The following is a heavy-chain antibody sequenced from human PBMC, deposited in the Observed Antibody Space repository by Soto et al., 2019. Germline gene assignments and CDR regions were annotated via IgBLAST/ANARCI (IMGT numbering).Heavy chain of an antibody. J-gene: IGHJ6*02. V-gene: IGHV1-69*13. D-gene: IGHD3-3*01. CDR1: GGTFSSYA. CDR3: ARASSAYYDFWSGDYTGSYFYGMYV. Sequence: ASVKVSCKASGGTFSSYAISWVRQAPGQGLEWMGGIIPIFGTANYAQKFQGRVTITADESTSTAYMELSSLRSEDTAVYYCARASSAYYDFWSGDYTGSYFYGMYVWG. CDR2: IIPIFGTA.